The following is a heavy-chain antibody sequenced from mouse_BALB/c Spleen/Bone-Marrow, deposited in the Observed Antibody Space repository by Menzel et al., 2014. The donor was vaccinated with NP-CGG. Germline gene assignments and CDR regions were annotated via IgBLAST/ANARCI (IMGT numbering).Heavy chain of an antibody. CDR1: GYTFTSYY. CDR2: IYPGNVNT. CDR3: ERGGWLRDAMDY. J-gene: IGHJ4*01. V-gene: IGHV1S56*01. D-gene: IGHD2-2*01. Sequence: VQLQQSGPELVKPGASVRISCKASGYTFTSYYIHWVKQRPGQGLEWIGWIYPGNVNTKYNEKFKGKATLTADKSSSTAYMQLSSLTSEDSAVYFCERGGWLRDAMDYWGQGTSVTVSS.